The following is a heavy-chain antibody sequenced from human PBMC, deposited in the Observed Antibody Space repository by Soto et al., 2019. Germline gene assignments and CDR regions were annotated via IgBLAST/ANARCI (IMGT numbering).Heavy chain of an antibody. CDR3: ANRAHCSGGSCYSKNNYYFDY. D-gene: IGHD2-15*01. CDR1: GFTFSSYA. V-gene: IGHV3-23*01. CDR2: SSGSGGST. Sequence: EVQLLESGGGLVQPGGSLRLSCAASGFTFSSYAMSWVRQAPGKGLEWVSASSGSGGSTYYADSVKGRFTISRDNSKNTLYLQMNSLRAEDTAVYYCANRAHCSGGSCYSKNNYYFDYWGQGTLVTVSS. J-gene: IGHJ4*02.